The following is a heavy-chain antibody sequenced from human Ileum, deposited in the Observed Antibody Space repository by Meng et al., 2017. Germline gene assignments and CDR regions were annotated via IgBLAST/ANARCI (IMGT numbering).Heavy chain of an antibody. CDR2: TYYRSKWYS. Sequence: GQGLCSPSQTLSLPCAVSGGSVSSNIAAWNWIRQSPLRGLEWLGRTYYRSKWYSEYAVSVKSRISITPDTSKNQFSLQMNSVTPEDTAVYYCASGSGSLDYWGPGTLVTVSS. D-gene: IGHD3-3*01. CDR1: GGSVSSNIAA. CDR3: ASGSGSLDY. V-gene: IGHV6-1*01. J-gene: IGHJ4*02.